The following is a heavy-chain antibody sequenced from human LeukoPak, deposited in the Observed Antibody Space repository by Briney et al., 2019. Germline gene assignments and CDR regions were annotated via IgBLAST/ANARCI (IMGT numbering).Heavy chain of an antibody. J-gene: IGHJ6*02. CDR2: IIPIFGTA. V-gene: IGHV1-69*13. D-gene: IGHD6-13*01. CDR3: AREGQQLYYYYGMDV. CDR1: GGTFSSYA. Sequence: ASVKVSCTASGGTFSSYAISWVRQAPGQGLEWMGGIIPIFGTANYAQKFQGRVTITADESTSTAYMELSSLRSEDTAVYYCAREGQQLYYYYGMDVWGQGTTVTVSS.